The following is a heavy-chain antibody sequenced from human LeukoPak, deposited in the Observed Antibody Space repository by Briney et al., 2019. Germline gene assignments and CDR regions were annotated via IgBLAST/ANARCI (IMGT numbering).Heavy chain of an antibody. CDR3: ARDGMREGLLWFGELLFGAFDI. CDR1: GFTFSSYW. J-gene: IGHJ3*02. V-gene: IGHV3-7*01. D-gene: IGHD3-10*01. CDR2: IKQDGSEK. Sequence: GGSLRLSCAASGFTFSSYWMSWVRQAPGKGLEWVANIKQDGSEKYYVDSVKGRFTISRDNAKNSLYLQMNSLRAEDTAVYYCARDGMREGLLWFGELLFGAFDIWGQGTMVTVSS.